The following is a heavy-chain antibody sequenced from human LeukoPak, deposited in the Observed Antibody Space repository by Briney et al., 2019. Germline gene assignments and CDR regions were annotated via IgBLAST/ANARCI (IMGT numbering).Heavy chain of an antibody. CDR3: AKRPRDSGWPEPYYFDY. V-gene: IGHV3-30*18. CDR2: ISYDGSNK. J-gene: IGHJ4*02. Sequence: GGSLRLSCAASGFTFSSYGMHWVRQAPGKGLEWVAVISYDGSNKYYADSVKGRFTISRDNSKNTLYLQMNSLRAEDTAVYYCAKRPRDSGWPEPYYFDYWGQGTLVTVSS. CDR1: GFTFSSYG. D-gene: IGHD6-19*01.